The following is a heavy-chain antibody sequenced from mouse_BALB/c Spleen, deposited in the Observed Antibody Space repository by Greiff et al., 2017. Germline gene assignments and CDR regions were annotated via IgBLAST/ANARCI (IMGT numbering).Heavy chain of an antibody. J-gene: IGHJ3*01. V-gene: IGHV2-9*02. CDR2: IWAGGST. Sequence: VQLQQSGPGLVQPSQSLSITCTVSGFSLTSYGVHWVRQPPGKGLEWLGVIWAGGSTNYNSALMSRLSISKDNSKSQVFLKMNSLQTDDTAMYYCARAGFAYWGQGTLVTVSA. CDR3: ARAGFAY. CDR1: GFSLTSYG.